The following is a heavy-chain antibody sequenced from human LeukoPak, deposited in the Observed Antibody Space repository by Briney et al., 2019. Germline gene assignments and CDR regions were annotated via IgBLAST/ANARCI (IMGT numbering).Heavy chain of an antibody. Sequence: SETLSLTCTVSGGSICSGTYYWGWIRQPPGKGLEWIGSIYYSGSTSYNPSLKSRVTISVATSKNQFSLKLDSVTAADTAVYYCARNASDSGTSYFDYWGQGTLVTVSS. D-gene: IGHD1-26*01. J-gene: IGHJ4*02. CDR1: GGSICSGTYY. CDR3: ARNASDSGTSYFDY. CDR2: IYYSGST. V-gene: IGHV4-39*01.